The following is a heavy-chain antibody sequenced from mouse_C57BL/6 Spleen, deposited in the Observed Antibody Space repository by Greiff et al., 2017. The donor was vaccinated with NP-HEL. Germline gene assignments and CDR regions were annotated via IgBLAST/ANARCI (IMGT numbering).Heavy chain of an antibody. Sequence: DVMLVESGGGLVKPGGSLKLSCAASGFTFSDYGMHWVRQAPEKGLEWVAYISSGSSTIYYADTVKGRFTISRDNAKNTLFLQMTSLRSEDTAMYYCARGSYGSSLYAMDYWGQGTSVTVSS. V-gene: IGHV5-17*01. J-gene: IGHJ4*01. CDR3: ARGSYGSSLYAMDY. CDR2: ISSGSSTI. CDR1: GFTFSDYG. D-gene: IGHD1-1*01.